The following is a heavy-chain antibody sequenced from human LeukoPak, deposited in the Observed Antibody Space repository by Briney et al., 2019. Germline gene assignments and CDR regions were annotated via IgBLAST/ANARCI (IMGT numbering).Heavy chain of an antibody. V-gene: IGHV1-2*02. CDR3: ARGPLILLWSSFLPQDV. Sequence: EASVKVFCKASGYTFTGYYMHWVRQAPGQGREWMGWINPNSGGTNYAQKFQGRVTMTRDTSISTAYMELSRLRSDDTAVYYCARGPLILLWSSFLPQDVWGKGTTVTVSS. CDR2: INPNSGGT. D-gene: IGHD3-10*01. J-gene: IGHJ6*04. CDR1: GYTFTGYY.